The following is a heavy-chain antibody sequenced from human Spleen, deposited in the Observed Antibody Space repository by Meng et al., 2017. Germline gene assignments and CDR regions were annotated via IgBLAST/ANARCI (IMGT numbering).Heavy chain of an antibody. CDR3: ARGPTTMAHDFDY. CDR1: GGSFSDYY. D-gene: IGHD4-11*01. V-gene: IGHV4-34*01. J-gene: IGHJ4*02. Sequence: QLQQGGAGLLKPSGTLSLTCVVSGGSFSDYYWSWIRQPPGKGLEWIGEINHSGSTNYNPSLESRATISVDTSQNNLSLKLSSVTAADSAVYYCARGPTTMAHDFDYWGQGTLVTVSS. CDR2: INHSGST.